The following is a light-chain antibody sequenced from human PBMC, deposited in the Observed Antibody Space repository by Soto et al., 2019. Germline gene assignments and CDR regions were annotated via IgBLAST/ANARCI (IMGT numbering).Light chain of an antibody. Sequence: EIVLTQSPGTLSLSPGERATLSCRASQSVDSKYLAWYQQKPGQAPRILMYDASTRATGIPARFSGSGSGTDFTLTISSLEPEDFAVYYCQQRTKWRTFGQGTKVDI. CDR2: DAS. J-gene: IGKJ1*01. V-gene: IGKV3D-20*02. CDR1: QSVDSKY. CDR3: QQRTKWRT.